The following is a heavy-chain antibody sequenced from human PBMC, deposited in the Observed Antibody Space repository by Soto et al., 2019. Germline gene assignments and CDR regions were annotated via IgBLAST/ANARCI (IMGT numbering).Heavy chain of an antibody. V-gene: IGHV4-34*01. CDR1: GGSLSGYY. CDR3: ARQGYSSSWYDY. CDR2: INHSGST. Sequence: SETLSLTCAVYGGSLSGYYWGGIRQPPGKGLEWIGEINHSGSTNYNPSLKSRVTISVDTSKNQFSLKLSSVTAADTAVYYCARQGYSSSWYDYWGQETLVTVSS. D-gene: IGHD6-13*01. J-gene: IGHJ4*02.